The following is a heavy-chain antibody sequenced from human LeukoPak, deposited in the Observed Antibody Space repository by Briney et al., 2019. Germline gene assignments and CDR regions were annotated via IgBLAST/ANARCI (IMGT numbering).Heavy chain of an antibody. J-gene: IGHJ6*02. CDR3: ARGATMEWYYYGMDV. CDR1: GGSISSGSYY. D-gene: IGHD3-3*01. CDR2: IYTNGST. Sequence: SETLSLTCTVSGGSISSGSYYWSWIRQPAGKGLEWIGRIYTNGSTNYNPSLKSRVTISVDTSKNQFSLKLSSVTAADTAVYYWARGATMEWYYYGMDVWGPGTTVTVSS. V-gene: IGHV4-61*02.